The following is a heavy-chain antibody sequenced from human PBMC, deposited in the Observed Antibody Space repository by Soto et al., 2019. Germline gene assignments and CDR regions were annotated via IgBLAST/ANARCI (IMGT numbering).Heavy chain of an antibody. D-gene: IGHD4-17*01. CDR2: INPNSGGT. CDR1: GYTFTGYY. Sequence: QVQLVQSGAEVKKPGASVKVSCKASGYTFTGYYMHWVRQAPGQGLEWMGWINPNSGGTNYALKFQGWVTMTRDTSISTAYMELSRLRSDDTAVYYCARDGGYGDYEAGYWGQGTLVTVSS. J-gene: IGHJ4*02. V-gene: IGHV1-2*04. CDR3: ARDGGYGDYEAGY.